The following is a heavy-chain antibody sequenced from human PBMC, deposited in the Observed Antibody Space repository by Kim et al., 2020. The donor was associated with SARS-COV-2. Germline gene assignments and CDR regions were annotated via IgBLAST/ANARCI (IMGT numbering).Heavy chain of an antibody. Sequence: SETLSLTCAVYGESFSGYYWTWIRQPPGIGLEWIGEINHSGSTNYNPSLKSRVTISVDTSKNHFSLKLTSVTAADTAVYYCARGWGYTSSWYANFDYWGQGTLVTVSS. CDR1: GESFSGYY. CDR2: INHSGST. V-gene: IGHV4-34*01. D-gene: IGHD6-13*01. J-gene: IGHJ4*02. CDR3: ARGWGYTSSWYANFDY.